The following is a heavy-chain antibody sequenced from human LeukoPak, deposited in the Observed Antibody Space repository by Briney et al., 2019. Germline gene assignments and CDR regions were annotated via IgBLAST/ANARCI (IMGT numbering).Heavy chain of an antibody. CDR1: GYTFTGYY. J-gene: IGHJ4*02. CDR2: INPNSGGT. Sequence: ASVTVSCKASGYTFTGYYMHWVRQAPGQGLEWMGWINPNSGGTNYAQKFQGRVTMTRDTSISTAYMELSRLRSDDTAVYYCAREGSGGYYQNACGYWGQGTLVTVSS. CDR3: AREGSGGYYQNACGY. V-gene: IGHV1-2*02. D-gene: IGHD3-22*01.